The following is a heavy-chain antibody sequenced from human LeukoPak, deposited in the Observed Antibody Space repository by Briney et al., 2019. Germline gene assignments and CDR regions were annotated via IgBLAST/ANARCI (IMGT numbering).Heavy chain of an antibody. CDR2: IYYSGST. Sequence: LRLSCAASGFTVSSNYMSWARQPPGKGLEWIGYIYYSGSTYYNPSLKSRVTISVDTSKNQFSLKLSSVTAADTAVYYCASESGALDYWGQGTLVTVSS. D-gene: IGHD1-26*01. CDR1: GFTVSSNY. J-gene: IGHJ4*02. CDR3: ASESGALDY. V-gene: IGHV4-30-4*08.